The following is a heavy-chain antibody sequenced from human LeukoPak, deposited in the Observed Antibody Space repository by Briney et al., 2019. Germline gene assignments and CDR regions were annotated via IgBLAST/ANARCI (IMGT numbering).Heavy chain of an antibody. CDR3: ARDWSSGSYLPPLDY. D-gene: IGHD1-26*01. CDR1: GGTFSSYA. CDR2: IIPILGIA. Sequence: GASVKVSCKASGGTFSSYAISWVRQAPGQGLEWMGRIIPILGIANYAQKFQGRVTITADKSTSTAYMELSSLRSEDTAVYYCARDWSSGSYLPPLDYWGQGTLVTVSS. J-gene: IGHJ4*02. V-gene: IGHV1-69*04.